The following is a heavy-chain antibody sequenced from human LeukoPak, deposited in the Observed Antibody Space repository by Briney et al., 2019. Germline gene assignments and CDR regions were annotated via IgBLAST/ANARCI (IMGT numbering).Heavy chain of an antibody. V-gene: IGHV1-46*01. CDR2: INPSGGST. D-gene: IGHD2-15*01. Sequence: ASVKVSCKASGYTFTSYYMHWVRQAPGQGLEWMGIINPSGGSTSYAQKFQGRVTMTRDMSTSTVYMELSSLRSEDTAVYYCARVRVRCSGGSCYSGGGNSYYMDVWGKGTTVTVSS. J-gene: IGHJ6*03. CDR3: ARVRVRCSGGSCYSGGGNSYYMDV. CDR1: GYTFTSYY.